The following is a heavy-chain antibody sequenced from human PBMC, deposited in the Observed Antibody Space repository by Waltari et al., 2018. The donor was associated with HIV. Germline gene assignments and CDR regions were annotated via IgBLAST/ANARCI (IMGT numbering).Heavy chain of an antibody. CDR2: ISWNSGRI. Sequence: EVQLVASGGGLVQPDRSLRLSCAASGFSFDDYAMHWVRQAPGKGLEWVSGISWNSGRIAYADSVKGRFTISRDNATNSLYLQMNSLRAEDTALYYCAKGYSGTGGQLVDYWGQGTLVTVSS. J-gene: IGHJ4*02. D-gene: IGHD1-26*01. CDR1: GFSFDDYA. CDR3: AKGYSGTGGQLVDY. V-gene: IGHV3-9*01.